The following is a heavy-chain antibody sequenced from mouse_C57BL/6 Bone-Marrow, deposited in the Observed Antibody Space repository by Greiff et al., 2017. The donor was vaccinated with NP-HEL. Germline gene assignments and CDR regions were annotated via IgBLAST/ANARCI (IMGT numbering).Heavy chain of an antibody. CDR3: ARVGPYYYGRGIDY. J-gene: IGHJ2*01. CDR2: IWSGGST. V-gene: IGHV2-2*01. D-gene: IGHD1-1*01. CDR1: GFSLTSYG. Sequence: VQLQPSGPGLVQPSQSLSITCTVSGFSLTSYGVHWVRQSPGKGLEWLGVIWSGGSTDYNAAFISRLSISKDNSKSQVFFKMNSLQAEDTAIYYCARVGPYYYGRGIDYWGQGTTLTVSS.